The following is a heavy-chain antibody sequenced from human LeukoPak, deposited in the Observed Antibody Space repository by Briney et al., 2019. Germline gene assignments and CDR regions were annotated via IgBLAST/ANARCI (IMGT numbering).Heavy chain of an antibody. J-gene: IGHJ4*02. CDR1: GYTFTGYY. Sequence: GASVKVSCKASGYTFTGYYMHWVRQAPGQGLEWMGWINPNSGGTNYTQKFQGRVTMTRDTSISTAYMELSRLRSDDTAVYYCASLYYDSSGYGGTFNYWGQGTLVTVSS. D-gene: IGHD3-22*01. CDR3: ASLYYDSSGYGGTFNY. V-gene: IGHV1-2*02. CDR2: INPNSGGT.